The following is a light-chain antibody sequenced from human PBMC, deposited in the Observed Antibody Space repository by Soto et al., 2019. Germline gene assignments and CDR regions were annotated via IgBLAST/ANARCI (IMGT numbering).Light chain of an antibody. CDR1: SSNIGAGYD. CDR3: QSYDSSRSGHV. Sequence: QSVLTQPPSVSGAPGQRVTISCTGSSSNIGAGYDVHWYQQLLGTAPKLLIYGNSNRPSGVPDRFSGSKSGTSASLAITGLQAEDEAEYYCQSYDSSRSGHVFGTGTKVTVL. V-gene: IGLV1-40*01. CDR2: GNS. J-gene: IGLJ1*01.